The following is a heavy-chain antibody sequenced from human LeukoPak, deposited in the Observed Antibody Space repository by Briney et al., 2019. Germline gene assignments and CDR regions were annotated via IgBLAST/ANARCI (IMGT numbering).Heavy chain of an antibody. V-gene: IGHV3-30-3*01. Sequence: GGSLRLSCAASGFTFSSYAMHWVRQAPGKGLEWVAVISYDGSNKYYADSVKGRFTISRDNSKNTLYLQMNGLRAEDTAMYYCARDRVGASTGGLDYWGQGTLVTVSS. CDR1: GFTFSSYA. CDR2: ISYDGSNK. CDR3: ARDRVGASTGGLDY. J-gene: IGHJ4*02. D-gene: IGHD1-26*01.